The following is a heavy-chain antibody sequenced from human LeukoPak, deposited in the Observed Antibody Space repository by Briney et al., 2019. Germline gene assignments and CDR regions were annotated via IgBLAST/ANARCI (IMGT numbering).Heavy chain of an antibody. CDR1: GVPFSDFY. CDR3: AAGTAADY. Sequence: PGGSLRLSCVVSGVPFSDFYMNWIRQAPGKGLEWISYISSSSPYTDYAESVKGRFTISRDNAKSALYLEMNDLRVEDTAVYYCAAGTAADYWGQGTLVIVSS. J-gene: IGHJ4*02. D-gene: IGHD6-13*01. V-gene: IGHV3-11*03. CDR2: ISSSSPYT.